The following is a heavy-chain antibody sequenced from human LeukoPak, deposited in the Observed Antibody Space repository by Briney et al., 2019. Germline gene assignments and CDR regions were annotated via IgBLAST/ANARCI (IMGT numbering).Heavy chain of an antibody. D-gene: IGHD1-26*01. V-gene: IGHV4-39*07. CDR1: GGSISSSSYY. CDR2: IYYSGST. J-gene: IGHJ4*02. CDR3: ARVWGASGTYYSPFDY. Sequence: SETLSLTCTVSGGSISSSSYYWGWIRQPPGKGLEWIGSIYYSGSTYYNPSLKSRVTISVDTSKNQFSLKLSSVTAADTAVYYCARVWGASGTYYSPFDYWGQGNLVTVSS.